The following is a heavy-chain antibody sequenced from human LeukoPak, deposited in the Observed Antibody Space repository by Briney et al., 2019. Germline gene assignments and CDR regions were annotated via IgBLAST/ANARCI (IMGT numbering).Heavy chain of an antibody. CDR1: GGSISSRNYY. Sequence: AETLSLTCTVSGGSISSRNYYWGWIRQPPGKGLEWIGSIYYSGGTYHNPSLKSRVTISIDTSKNQFSLKLNSVTAADTAVYYCARLKYNGYDIRYWGQGTLVTVFS. J-gene: IGHJ4*02. CDR2: IYYSGGT. D-gene: IGHD5-12*01. CDR3: ARLKYNGYDIRY. V-gene: IGHV4-39*01.